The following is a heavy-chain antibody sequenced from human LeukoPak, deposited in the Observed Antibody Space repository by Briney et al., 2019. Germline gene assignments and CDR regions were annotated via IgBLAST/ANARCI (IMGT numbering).Heavy chain of an antibody. Sequence: PSETLSLTCTVSGYSISSGYYWGWIRQPPGKGLEWIGSIYHSGSTYYNPSLKSRVTISVDTSKNQFSLKLSSVTAADTAVYYCARVRYSLGVQDYWGQGTLVTVSS. J-gene: IGHJ4*02. CDR3: ARVRYSLGVQDY. CDR2: IYHSGST. CDR1: GYSISSGYY. V-gene: IGHV4-38-2*02. D-gene: IGHD3-9*01.